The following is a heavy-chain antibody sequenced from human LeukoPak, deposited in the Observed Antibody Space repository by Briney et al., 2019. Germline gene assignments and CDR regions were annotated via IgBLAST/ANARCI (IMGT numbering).Heavy chain of an antibody. V-gene: IGHV3-23*01. D-gene: IGHD3-10*01. CDR3: AKNGEVLSWFDP. CDR1: GFTFNNYA. Sequence: GSLRLSCAASGFTFNNYAMSWVRQAPGKGLQWVSAISATGIRTYYADSVKGRFTISRDNSKNTLYLQMNSLRAEDTAVYSCAKNGEVLSWFDPWGQGTLVTVSS. J-gene: IGHJ5*02. CDR2: ISATGIRT.